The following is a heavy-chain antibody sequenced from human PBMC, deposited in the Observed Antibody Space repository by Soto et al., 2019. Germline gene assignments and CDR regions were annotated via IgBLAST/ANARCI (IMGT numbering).Heavy chain of an antibody. V-gene: IGHV1-69*01. CDR2: IIPKLGSA. Sequence: QVQLVQSGAEVKEPGSSVKVSCKASGGGNLRDYRTTWVRRAPGQGLEWMGGIIPKLGSANYAQKFQGRVTITADEAISSGYMKLRRLRSDDTVVYYCAQGGEGYNFGAVNWGQGTPVTVSS. CDR3: AQGGEGYNFGAVN. D-gene: IGHD5-12*01. CDR1: GGGNLRDYR. J-gene: IGHJ4*02.